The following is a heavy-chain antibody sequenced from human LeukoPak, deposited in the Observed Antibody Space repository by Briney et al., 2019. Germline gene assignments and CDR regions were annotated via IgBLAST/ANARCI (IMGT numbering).Heavy chain of an antibody. CDR1: GYTFTSYY. D-gene: IGHD3-10*01. V-gene: IGHV1-46*01. CDR3: ARGPSITMVRGGQWYYYMDV. Sequence: ASVKVSCKASGYTFTSYYMHWVRQAPGQGLEWMGIINPSGGSTNYAQKFQGRVTMTRDTSTNTVYMELSSLRSEDTAVYYCARGPSITMVRGGQWYYYMDVWGKGTTVTVSS. J-gene: IGHJ6*03. CDR2: INPSGGST.